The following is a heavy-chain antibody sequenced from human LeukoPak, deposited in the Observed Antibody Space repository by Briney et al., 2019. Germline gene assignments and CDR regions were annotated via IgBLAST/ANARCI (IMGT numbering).Heavy chain of an antibody. Sequence: HSGGSLRLSCAASGFSLRSYAMNWVRQAPGKGLEHVSAISADGGSTSYANSVKGRFTISRDNSKNTLFLQMGSLRPEDMAVYYCVRATVKWGNAFDFWGQGTMVTVSS. CDR1: GFSLRSYA. D-gene: IGHD7-27*01. CDR3: VRATVKWGNAFDF. CDR2: ISADGGST. J-gene: IGHJ3*01. V-gene: IGHV3-64*01.